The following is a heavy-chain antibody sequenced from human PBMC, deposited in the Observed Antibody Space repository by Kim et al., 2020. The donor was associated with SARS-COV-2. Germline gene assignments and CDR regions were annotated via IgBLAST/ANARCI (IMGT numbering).Heavy chain of an antibody. Sequence: GGSLRLSCAASGFSFSSYWMHWVRQVPWKGLLWVSRINSDGSGTGYADSVKGRFTISRDNAKNTLYLQMNSLRAEDTAVYYCATARGYYDSSGYYVFDYWGQGILVTVSS. CDR1: GFSFSSYW. D-gene: IGHD3-22*01. J-gene: IGHJ4*02. CDR3: ATARGYYDSSGYYVFDY. V-gene: IGHV3-74*01. CDR2: INSDGSGT.